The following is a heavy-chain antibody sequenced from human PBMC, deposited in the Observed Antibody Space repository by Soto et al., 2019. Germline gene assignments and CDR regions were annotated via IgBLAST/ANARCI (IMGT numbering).Heavy chain of an antibody. V-gene: IGHV1-18*04. Sequence: ASVKVSCKASGYTFTSYGISWVRQAPGQGLEWMGWISAYNGNTNYAQKLQGRVTMTTDTSTSTAYMELRSLRSDGTAVYYCARDIVVVPAAIRAYYYYGMDVWGQGTTVTVSS. D-gene: IGHD2-2*02. CDR2: ISAYNGNT. J-gene: IGHJ6*02. CDR3: ARDIVVVPAAIRAYYYYGMDV. CDR1: GYTFTSYG.